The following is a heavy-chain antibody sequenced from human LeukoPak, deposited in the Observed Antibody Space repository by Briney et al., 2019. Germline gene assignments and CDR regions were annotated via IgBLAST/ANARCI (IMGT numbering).Heavy chain of an antibody. CDR2: IIPILDMA. CDR3: AVRGPSDLVGATDAFDI. Sequence: SVKVSCKASGGAFSSYGITWVRQAPGQGPEWMGRIIPILDMADYAQNFRGRVTITADKSTRTAYMELSSLRSEDTAVYYCAVRGPSDLVGATDAFDIWGQGTMVTVSS. V-gene: IGHV1-69*04. J-gene: IGHJ3*02. CDR1: GGAFSSYG. D-gene: IGHD1-26*01.